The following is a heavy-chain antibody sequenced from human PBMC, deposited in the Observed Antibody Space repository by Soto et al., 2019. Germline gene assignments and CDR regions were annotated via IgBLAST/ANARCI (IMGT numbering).Heavy chain of an antibody. CDR2: INSDGSDT. J-gene: IGHJ4*02. CDR3: AREKVGGFFDY. CDR1: GVTFSSYW. Sequence: GGSLRLSCAASGVTFSSYWMHWVRQAAGKGLVWVSRINSDGSDTVYADSVKGRLTFSRDNAKNTVYLQMNSLRVEDTAVYYCAREKVGGFFDYLVQGSQVTVSS. V-gene: IGHV3-74*01.